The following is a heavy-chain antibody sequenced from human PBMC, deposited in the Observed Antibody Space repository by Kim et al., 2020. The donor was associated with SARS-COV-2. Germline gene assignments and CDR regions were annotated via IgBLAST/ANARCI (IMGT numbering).Heavy chain of an antibody. Sequence: SETLSLTCAVYGGSFSGYYWSWIRQPPGKGLEWIGEINHSGSTNYNPSLKSRVTISVDTSKNQFSLKLSSVTAADTAVYYCARTPKSAYCSGGSCYSYYYYGMDVWGQGTTVTVSS. CDR2: INHSGST. CDR3: ARTPKSAYCSGGSCYSYYYYGMDV. D-gene: IGHD2-15*01. V-gene: IGHV4-34*01. CDR1: GGSFSGYY. J-gene: IGHJ6*02.